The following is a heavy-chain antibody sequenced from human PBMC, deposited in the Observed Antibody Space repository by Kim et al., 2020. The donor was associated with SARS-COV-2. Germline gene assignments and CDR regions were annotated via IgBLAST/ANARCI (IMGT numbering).Heavy chain of an antibody. CDR1: GFTFSSYA. V-gene: IGHV3-23*01. CDR3: AREGNWYFDL. J-gene: IGHJ2*01. Sequence: GGSLRLSCAASGFTFSSYAMNWVRQAPGEGLDWVSATSGSGGTTKYADSVRGRFTMSRDNSKNTLYLQMSSLRAEDTAIYYCAREGNWYFDLWGRGTLVTVPS. D-gene: IGHD1-26*01. CDR2: TSGSGGTT.